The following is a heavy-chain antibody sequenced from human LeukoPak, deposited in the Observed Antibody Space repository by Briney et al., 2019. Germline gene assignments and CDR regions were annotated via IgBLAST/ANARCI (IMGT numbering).Heavy chain of an antibody. D-gene: IGHD2-8*01. CDR1: GASISSGNYY. V-gene: IGHV4-61*02. CDR2: MYSSGTT. Sequence: PSETLSLTCTVSGASISSGNYYWSWIRQPAGKGLEWIGRMYSSGTTSYNPSLRSRVTMSVDTSKNQFSLGLSSVTAADTAVYYCARDRYCTTARCRSSDGYYYYYYMDVWGKGTTVTVSS. J-gene: IGHJ6*03. CDR3: ARDRYCTTARCRSSDGYYYYYYMDV.